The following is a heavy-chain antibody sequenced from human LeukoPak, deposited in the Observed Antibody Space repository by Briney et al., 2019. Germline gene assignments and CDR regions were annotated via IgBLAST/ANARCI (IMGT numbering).Heavy chain of an antibody. Sequence: PSETLSLTCTVSGGSVSSGSYYWSWIRQPPGKGLEWIGYIYYSGSTNYNPSLKSRVTISVDTSKNQFSLKLSSVTAADTAVYYCARSLGYDSSGYYYDFYYYGMDVWGQGTTVTVSS. D-gene: IGHD3-22*01. V-gene: IGHV4-61*01. CDR3: ARSLGYDSSGYYYDFYYYGMDV. J-gene: IGHJ6*02. CDR2: IYYSGST. CDR1: GGSVSSGSYY.